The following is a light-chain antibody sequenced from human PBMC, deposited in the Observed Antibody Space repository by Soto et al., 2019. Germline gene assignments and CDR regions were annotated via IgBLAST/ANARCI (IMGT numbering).Light chain of an antibody. CDR2: KAS. CDR3: QQYNSDST. J-gene: IGKJ1*01. CDR1: QSISIW. V-gene: IGKV1-5*03. Sequence: IQMTQSPSTLSASVGDRVTITCRASQSISIWLAWYQQKPGKAPKLLIQKASSLESEVPSRFSGSGSGTEFTITIHSLQPDDSATYYCQQYNSDSTFGQGTKVEIK.